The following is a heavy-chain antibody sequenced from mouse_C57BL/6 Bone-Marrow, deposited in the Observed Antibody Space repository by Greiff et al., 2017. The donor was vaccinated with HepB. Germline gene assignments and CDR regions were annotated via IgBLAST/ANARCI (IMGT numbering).Heavy chain of an antibody. V-gene: IGHV1-81*01. CDR2: IYPRSGNT. CDR1: GYTFKSYG. J-gene: IGHJ2*01. D-gene: IGHD1-1*01. CDR3: AREGITTVARGFDY. Sequence: VQLQQSGAELARPGASVKLSCKASGYTFKSYGISWVKQRTGQGLEWIGEIYPRSGNTYYNEKFKGKATLTADKSSSTAYMELRSLTSEDSAVYFCAREGITTVARGFDYWGQGTTLTVSS.